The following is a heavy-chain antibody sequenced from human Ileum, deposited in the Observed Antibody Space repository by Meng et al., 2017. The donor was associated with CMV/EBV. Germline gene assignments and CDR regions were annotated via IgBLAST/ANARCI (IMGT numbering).Heavy chain of an antibody. J-gene: IGHJ4*02. V-gene: IGHV1-2*06. CDR3: MTVTGNYPY. CDR1: AYTFTGNY. CDR2: NNPDTGGT. D-gene: IGHD1-7*01. Sequence: QVQRVQSGADMKKPGASLKVSCTASAYTFTGNYVHWVRQAPVQGLEWMGRNNPDTGGTNYAQKFQGRVTMTRDTSISTAYMRLSRLTSDDTAVYFCMTVTGNYPYWGQGALVTVSS.